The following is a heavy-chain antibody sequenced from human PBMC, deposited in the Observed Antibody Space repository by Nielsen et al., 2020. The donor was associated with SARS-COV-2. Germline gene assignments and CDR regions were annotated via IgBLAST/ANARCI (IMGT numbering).Heavy chain of an antibody. Sequence: GESLKISCAASGFTFSSYTMNWVRQAPGKGLEWVSAISPSSSRTGYHINYADSVKGRFTISRDNAKNSVNLQMDSLRAEDTAMYFCARVASSWSPISYFGPWGQGTLVTVSS. CDR3: ARVASSWSPISYFGP. CDR2: ISPSSSRTGYHI. CDR1: GFTFSSYT. J-gene: IGHJ5*02. D-gene: IGHD3-9*01. V-gene: IGHV3-21*01.